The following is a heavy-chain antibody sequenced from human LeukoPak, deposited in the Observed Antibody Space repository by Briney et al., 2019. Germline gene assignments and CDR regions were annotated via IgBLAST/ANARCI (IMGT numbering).Heavy chain of an antibody. CDR3: ARGHDNSKGYNWFDP. CDR2: INTNTGNP. CDR1: GYTFTSYA. D-gene: IGHD4-11*01. Sequence: RASVKVSCKASGYTFTSYAMNWVRQAPGQGLEWMGWINTNTGNPTYAQGFTGRFVFSLDTSVSTAYLQISSLKAEDTAVYYCARGHDNSKGYNWFDPWGQGTLVTVSS. V-gene: IGHV7-4-1*02. J-gene: IGHJ5*02.